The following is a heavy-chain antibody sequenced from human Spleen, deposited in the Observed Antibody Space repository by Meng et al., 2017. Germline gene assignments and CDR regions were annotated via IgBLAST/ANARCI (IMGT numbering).Heavy chain of an antibody. V-gene: IGHV1-69*05. CDR2: IIPIFGTA. J-gene: IGHJ4*02. CDR1: GGTFSSYA. D-gene: IGHD3-10*01. Sequence: SVKVSCKASGGTFSSYAISWVRQAPGQGLEWMGGIIPIFGTANYAQKFQGRVTMTTDTSTSTAYMELRSLRSDDTAVYYCARQRHYYGSGSYTDYWGQGTLVTVSS. CDR3: ARQRHYYGSGSYTDY.